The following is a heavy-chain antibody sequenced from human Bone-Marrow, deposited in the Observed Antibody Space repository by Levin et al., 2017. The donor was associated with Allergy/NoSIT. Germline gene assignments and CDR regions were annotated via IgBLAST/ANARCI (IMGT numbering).Heavy chain of an antibody. D-gene: IGHD3-10*01. J-gene: IGHJ4*02. Sequence: PGGSLRLSCAASGFTFSDHYMTWIRQTPGRGLEWVSVISGSSAHRDYAESVRGRFTISRDNAKNSLYLHMNSLRAEDTAVYYCARDLYPSGSYGSGNDYWGQGTEVTVSS. V-gene: IGHV3-11*05. CDR3: ARDLYPSGSYGSGNDY. CDR1: GFTFSDHY. CDR2: ISGSSAHR.